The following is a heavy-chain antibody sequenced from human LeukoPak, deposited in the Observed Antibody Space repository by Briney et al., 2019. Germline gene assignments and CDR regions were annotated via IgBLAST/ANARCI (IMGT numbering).Heavy chain of an antibody. V-gene: IGHV3-21*01. CDR1: GFIFNNAW. CDR3: ARAGGSTVSHSDY. CDR2: ISSSTSYI. D-gene: IGHD3-16*01. J-gene: IGHJ4*02. Sequence: GGSLRLSCISSGFIFNNAWMNWVRQAPGKGLEGVSSISSSTSYIYYADSLRGRFTISKHNAKNSLYLQMTSPRAEDTAVYYCARAGGSTVSHSDYWGQGTLVTVSS.